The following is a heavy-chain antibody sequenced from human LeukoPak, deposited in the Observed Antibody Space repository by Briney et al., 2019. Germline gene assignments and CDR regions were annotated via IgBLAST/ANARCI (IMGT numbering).Heavy chain of an antibody. CDR2: IKQDGREK. J-gene: IGHJ3*02. CDR3: ARGHDYDFSWGAFDI. D-gene: IGHD3-3*01. CDR1: GFASSRYW. Sequence: GGPLRLSCAASGFASSRYWMSGVRQPPGKGLEWVANIKQDGREKYSVDSVKGGFTISRDNAKNSLYLQMNSLRAEDTAVYYCARGHDYDFSWGAFDIWGQGTMVTVSS. V-gene: IGHV3-7*01.